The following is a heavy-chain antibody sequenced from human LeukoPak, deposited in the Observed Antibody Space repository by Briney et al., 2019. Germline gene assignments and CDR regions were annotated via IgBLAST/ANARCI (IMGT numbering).Heavy chain of an antibody. CDR2: TFHSGNT. Sequence: SETLSLTCTVSGDSISSYYWSWIRQPPGKGLDWIGYTFHSGNTNYNPSLKSRVTISIDTSKNQFSLKLSSVTAADTAVYYRARTREGLFDYWGQGALVTVSS. CDR3: ARTREGLFDY. D-gene: IGHD1-26*01. V-gene: IGHV4-59*01. CDR1: GDSISSYY. J-gene: IGHJ4*02.